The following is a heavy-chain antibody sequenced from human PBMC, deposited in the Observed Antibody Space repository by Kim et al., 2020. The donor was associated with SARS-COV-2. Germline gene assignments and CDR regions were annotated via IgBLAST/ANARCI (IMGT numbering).Heavy chain of an antibody. D-gene: IGHD6-19*01. CDR1: GGSISSGGYS. J-gene: IGHJ3*02. Sequence: SETLSLTCAVSGGSISSGGYSWSWIRQPPGKGLEWIGNIYQSGSTYYNPSLKSRVTISVDRSKNQFSLNLNSVTAADTAVYYCARVHQSVSQEAFDIWGQGTVVTVSS. V-gene: IGHV4-30-2*01. CDR2: IYQSGST. CDR3: ARVHQSVSQEAFDI.